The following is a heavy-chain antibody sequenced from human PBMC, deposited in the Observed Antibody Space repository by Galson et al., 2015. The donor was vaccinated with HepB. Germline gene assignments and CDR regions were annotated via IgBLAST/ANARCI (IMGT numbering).Heavy chain of an antibody. V-gene: IGHV1-24*01. J-gene: IGHJ3*02. CDR1: GYTLTELS. D-gene: IGHD3-22*01. CDR3: ARQYDSSGLRHDYDAFDI. CDR2: FDPEDGET. Sequence: SVKVSCKVSGYTLTELSMHWVRQAPGKGLEWMGGFDPEDGETIYAQKFQGRVTMTEDTSTDTAYLQWSSLKASDTAMYYCARQYDSSGLRHDYDAFDIWGQGTMVTVSS.